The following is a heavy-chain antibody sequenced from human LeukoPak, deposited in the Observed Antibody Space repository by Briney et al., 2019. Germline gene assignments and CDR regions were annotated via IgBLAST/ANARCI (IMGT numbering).Heavy chain of an antibody. J-gene: IGHJ3*01. CDR2: ISGGGDKA. Sequence: PGGSLRLSSAASGFTFTTYAINCGRQAPGKGLEWGSGISGGGDKAYYADSVNGRFTISRDNSENTVSLQMSSLRAEDTALYYCAKDLALAGTGGGFDVWGQGTRVAVSS. V-gene: IGHV3-23*01. CDR3: AKDLALAGTGGGFDV. CDR1: GFTFTTYA. D-gene: IGHD6-19*01.